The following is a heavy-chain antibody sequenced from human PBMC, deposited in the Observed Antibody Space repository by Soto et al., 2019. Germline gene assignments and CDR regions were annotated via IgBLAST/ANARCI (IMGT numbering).Heavy chain of an antibody. CDR2: ISYDENKE. J-gene: IGHJ4*02. D-gene: IGHD3-22*01. V-gene: IGHV3-30-3*02. CDR1: GFTFSSYA. CDR3: AKERRDYYDTSGHFDY. Sequence: GSLRLSCAASGFTFSSYAMHWVRQAPGKGLEWMAVISYDENKEYYADSVKGRFTISRDNSKNTLYLQMNSLRAEDTAVYYCAKERRDYYDTSGHFDYWGQGTLVTVSS.